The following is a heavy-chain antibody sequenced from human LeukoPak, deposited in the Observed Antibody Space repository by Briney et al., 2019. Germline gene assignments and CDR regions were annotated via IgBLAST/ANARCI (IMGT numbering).Heavy chain of an antibody. D-gene: IGHD4-17*01. V-gene: IGHV4-34*01. CDR2: INHSGST. CDR3: ARRNGDLRAFDL. Sequence: PSETLSLTCAVYGGSFSGYYWSWIRQPPGKGLEWIGEINHSGSTYYNPSLKSRVTISVDTSKNQFSLELSSVTAADTAVYYCARRNGDLRAFDLWGQGTVVTVSS. J-gene: IGHJ3*01. CDR1: GGSFSGYY.